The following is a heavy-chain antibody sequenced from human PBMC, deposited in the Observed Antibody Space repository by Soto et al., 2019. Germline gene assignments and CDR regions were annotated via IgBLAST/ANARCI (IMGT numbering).Heavy chain of an antibody. Sequence: GSLRLSCAASGFTFSSYAMHWVRQAPGKGLEWVAVISYDGSNKYYADSVKGRFTISRDNSKNTLYLQMNSLRAEDTAVYYCARDSGYSSGWYYGYYYYYGMDVWGQGTPVTVYS. V-gene: IGHV3-30-3*01. J-gene: IGHJ6*02. CDR1: GFTFSSYA. CDR3: ARDSGYSSGWYYGYYYYYGMDV. CDR2: ISYDGSNK. D-gene: IGHD6-19*01.